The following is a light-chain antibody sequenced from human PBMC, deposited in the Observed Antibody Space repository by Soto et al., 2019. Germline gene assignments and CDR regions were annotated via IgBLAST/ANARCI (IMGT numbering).Light chain of an antibody. J-gene: IGKJ1*01. CDR2: GAS. CDR1: QSVRGNY. V-gene: IGKV3-20*01. Sequence: EIVLTQSPGTLSLSPGERATLSCRASQSVRGNYLAWYQQKPGQAPRLLISGASSRASGIPDRFSGSGSGTDFTLTISRLEPEDFAVYYCQLYGFSLRTFGQGSKVEI. CDR3: QLYGFSLRT.